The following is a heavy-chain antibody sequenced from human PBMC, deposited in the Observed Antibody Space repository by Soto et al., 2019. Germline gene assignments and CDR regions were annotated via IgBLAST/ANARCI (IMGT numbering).Heavy chain of an antibody. D-gene: IGHD3-9*01. CDR3: ARGILTGWYTDV. CDR1: GYTFTNYA. Sequence: QVQLVQSGAEVKKPGASVKVSCKAFGYTFTNYAMHWVRQAPGQRLEWMGWINVGNGKTKYSQKFQGRATITRDTFASTAYMELSSLRSEDTAVYYCARGILTGWYTDVWGQGTTVTVSS. V-gene: IGHV1-3*01. J-gene: IGHJ6*02. CDR2: INVGNGKT.